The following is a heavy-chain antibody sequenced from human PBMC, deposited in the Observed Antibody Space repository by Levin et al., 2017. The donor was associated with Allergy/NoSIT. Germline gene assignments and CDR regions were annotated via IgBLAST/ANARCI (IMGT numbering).Heavy chain of an antibody. CDR3: ARPRYSRGWFDFDY. J-gene: IGHJ4*02. CDR2: IYYSGNT. Sequence: SQTLSLTCSVSGGSISSRNDCWGWIRQPPGKGLEWIGSIYYSGNTYYNPSLKSRVTISVDTSKNQFSLKLRSVTAADTAVYYCARPRYSRGWFDFDYWGQGTLVTVSS. D-gene: IGHD6-19*01. V-gene: IGHV4-39*01. CDR1: GGSISSRNDC.